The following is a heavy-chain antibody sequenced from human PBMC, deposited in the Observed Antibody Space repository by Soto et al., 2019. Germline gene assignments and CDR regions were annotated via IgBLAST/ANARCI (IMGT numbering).Heavy chain of an antibody. D-gene: IGHD5-18*01. CDR3: ARVPHSYGLLFYLDF. J-gene: IGHJ4*02. CDR1: GYTFTYYH. Sequence: ASVKVSCKASGYTFTYYHVHWVRQAPGQGLEWMGIINPNGGDTTYAQKFQGRVTMTRDTSTSTVYMELSSLRSEDTALYYCARVPHSYGLLFYLDFWGQGTPVTVSS. V-gene: IGHV1-46*01. CDR2: INPNGGDT.